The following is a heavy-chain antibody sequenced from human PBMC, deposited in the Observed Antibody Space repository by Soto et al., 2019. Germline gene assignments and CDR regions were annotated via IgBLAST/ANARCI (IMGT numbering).Heavy chain of an antibody. D-gene: IGHD7-27*01. CDR3: ARGRYCLTGRCFPNWFDS. J-gene: IGHJ5*01. Sequence: PSETLSLTCSVSGGSISNLDYFWAWIRQPPGQALEYIGYIYNSATTYYNPSCESRVAISVDTSKSQFSLNVTSVTAADTAVYFCARGRYCLTGRCFPNWFDSWGQGALVTVSS. CDR1: GGSISNLDYF. V-gene: IGHV4-30-4*01. CDR2: IYNSATT.